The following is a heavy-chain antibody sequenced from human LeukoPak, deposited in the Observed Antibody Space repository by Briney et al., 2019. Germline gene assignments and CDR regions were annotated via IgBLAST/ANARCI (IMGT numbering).Heavy chain of an antibody. V-gene: IGHV4-34*01. CDR2: INHSGST. D-gene: IGHD5-12*01. CDR1: GFIFDDYA. J-gene: IGHJ5*02. Sequence: GSLRLSCAVSGFIFDDYAMHWVRQAPGKGLEWIGEINHSGSTNYNPSLKSRVTISVDTSKNQFSLKLSSVTAADTAVYYCARRLIRPRSGYPIDPWGQGTLVTVSS. CDR3: ARRLIRPRSGYPIDP.